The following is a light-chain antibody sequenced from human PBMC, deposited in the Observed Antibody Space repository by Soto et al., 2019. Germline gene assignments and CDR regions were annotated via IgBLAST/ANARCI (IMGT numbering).Light chain of an antibody. CDR3: QQYHTFSIA. J-gene: IGKJ5*01. Sequence: DIQMTQSPSTLSASVGDSVTVTCRASQSISTWLAWYQQKPGRAPKLLIYDSSSLESGVPSRFSGSGSGTDFTLTISGLQPDDFAPYYCQQYHTFSIAFGQGTRLEIK. CDR1: QSISTW. CDR2: DSS. V-gene: IGKV1-5*01.